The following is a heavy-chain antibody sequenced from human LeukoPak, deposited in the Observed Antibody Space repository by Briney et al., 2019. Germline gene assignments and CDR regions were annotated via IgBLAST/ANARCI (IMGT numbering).Heavy chain of an antibody. CDR1: GGSFSGYY. D-gene: IGHD6-13*01. J-gene: IGHJ4*02. CDR3: ARGAAQQPLDY. V-gene: IGHV4-34*01. Sequence: SETLSLTCAVYGGSFSGYYWSWIRQPPGKGLEWIGEINHSGSTNYNPSLKSRVTISVDTSKNQFSLKLSPVTAADTAVYYCARGAAQQPLDYWGQGTLVTVSS. CDR2: INHSGST.